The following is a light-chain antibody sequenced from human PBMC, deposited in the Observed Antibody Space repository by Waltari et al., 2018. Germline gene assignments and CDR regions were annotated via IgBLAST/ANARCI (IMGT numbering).Light chain of an antibody. CDR2: GAS. CDR3: QQYNNWLHT. Sequence: EIVMTQSPATLSVSPGERATFSCRASQSVSSNLAWYQQKPGQAPRLLIYGASTRATGIPARFSGSGSGTEFTLTISSMQSEDFAVYYCQQYNNWLHTFGQGTKLEIK. V-gene: IGKV3-15*01. J-gene: IGKJ2*01. CDR1: QSVSSN.